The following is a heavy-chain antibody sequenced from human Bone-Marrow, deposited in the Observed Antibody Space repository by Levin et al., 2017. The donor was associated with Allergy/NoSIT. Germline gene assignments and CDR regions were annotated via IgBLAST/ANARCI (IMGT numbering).Heavy chain of an antibody. CDR1: GFTFSTYE. J-gene: IGHJ6*02. V-gene: IGHV3-48*03. Sequence: GGSLRLSCVASGFTFSTYEMNWVRQAPGKGLEWISYISTSGSTIYYADSVKGRFTISRDNAKNSLYLQMNSLRAEDTAVYYCSLIPSTIRTYYYYSMDLWGQGTTVTVSS. D-gene: IGHD5/OR15-5a*01. CDR2: ISTSGSTI. CDR3: SLIPSTIRTYYYYSMDL.